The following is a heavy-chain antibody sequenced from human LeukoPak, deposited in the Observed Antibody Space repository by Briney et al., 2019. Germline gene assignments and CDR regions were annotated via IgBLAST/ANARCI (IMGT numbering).Heavy chain of an antibody. V-gene: IGHV1-2*02. CDR3: ARDPVAVAGTGGDAFDI. J-gene: IGHJ3*02. Sequence: GASVTVSCKASGYTFTGYYMHWVRQAPGQRLEWMGWINPNSGGTNYAQKFQGRVTMTRDTSISTAYMELSRLRSDDTAVYYCARDPVAVAGTGGDAFDIWGQGTMVTVSS. CDR2: INPNSGGT. D-gene: IGHD6-19*01. CDR1: GYTFTGYY.